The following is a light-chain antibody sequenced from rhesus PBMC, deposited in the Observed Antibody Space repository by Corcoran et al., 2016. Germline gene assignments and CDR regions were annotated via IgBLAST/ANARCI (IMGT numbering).Light chain of an antibody. CDR1: SSDIGGYNY. V-gene: IGLV2-23*01. Sequence: QSAPTQPPSVSGSPGQSVTISCTGTSSDIGGYNYVSWYQQHPGKAPKVMIYGINNRPSGVSDRFSGSKSGNTASLTISGLQAEDEADYYCCSYAGNYTYIFGVGTRLTVL. CDR2: GIN. CDR3: CSYAGNYTYI. J-gene: IGLJ1*01.